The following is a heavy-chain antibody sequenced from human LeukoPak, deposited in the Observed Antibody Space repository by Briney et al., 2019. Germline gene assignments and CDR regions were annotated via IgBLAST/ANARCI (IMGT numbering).Heavy chain of an antibody. D-gene: IGHD2-21*02. CDR1: GYTFTSYY. CDR3: ARVFAYCGGDCYLDY. Sequence: ASVKVSCKASGYTFTSYYMHWVRQAPGQGLEWMGIINPSGGSTSYAQKFQGRVTMTRDTSTSTVYMELGSLRSEDTAVYYCARVFAYCGGDCYLDYWGQGTLVTIPS. V-gene: IGHV1-46*01. CDR2: INPSGGST. J-gene: IGHJ4*02.